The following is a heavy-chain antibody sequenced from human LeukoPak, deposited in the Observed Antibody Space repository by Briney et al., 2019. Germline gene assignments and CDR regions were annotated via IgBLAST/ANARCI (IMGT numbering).Heavy chain of an antibody. CDR1: GGTFSSYD. CDR3: ARDSDSSGYYYDC. J-gene: IGHJ4*02. D-gene: IGHD3-22*01. Sequence: ASVKVFCKASGGTFSSYDISWVRQAPGQGLEWMGRIIPIFGIANYAQKFQGRVTITADKSTSTAYMELSSLRSEDTAVYYCARDSDSSGYYYDCWGQGTLVTVSS. CDR2: IIPIFGIA. V-gene: IGHV1-69*04.